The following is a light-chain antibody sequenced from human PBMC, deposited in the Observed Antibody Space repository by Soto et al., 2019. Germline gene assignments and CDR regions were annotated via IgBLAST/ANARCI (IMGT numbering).Light chain of an antibody. V-gene: IGKV3-15*01. J-gene: IGKJ1*01. CDR1: QSVYRN. CDR2: DAA. Sequence: EIVMTQSPATLSVSPGERATLTCRASQSVYRNIAWFQQKPGQTPRLLISDAAKRAPGVPDRFGGSGSGTAFTLTISSLQSADCAGYFCQQYNKECTFGQGTRVEIK. CDR3: QQYNKECT.